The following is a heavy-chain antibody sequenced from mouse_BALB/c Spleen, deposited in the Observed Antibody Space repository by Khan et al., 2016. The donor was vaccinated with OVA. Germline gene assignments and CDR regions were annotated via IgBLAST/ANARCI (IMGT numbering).Heavy chain of an antibody. J-gene: IGHJ3*01. Sequence: EVELVESGGGLVKPGGSLKLSCAASGFTFSDYYMYWVRQTPEKRLEWVATISDGGSYTYYPDSVKGRFTISRDNAQNNLYLQMKSLKSEDTAMYYCAREWGLYRYAWFAYWGQGTLVTVSA. D-gene: IGHD2-14*01. CDR3: AREWGLYRYAWFAY. CDR1: GFTFSDYY. V-gene: IGHV5-4*02. CDR2: ISDGGSYT.